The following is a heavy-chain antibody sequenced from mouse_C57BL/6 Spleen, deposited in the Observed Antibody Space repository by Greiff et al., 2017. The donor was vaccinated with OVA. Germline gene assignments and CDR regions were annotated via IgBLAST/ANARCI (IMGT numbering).Heavy chain of an antibody. CDR1: GFTFSSYT. D-gene: IGHD1-1*01. CDR2: ISGGGGNT. Sequence: EVHLVESGGGLVKPGGSLKLSCAASGFTFSSYTMSWVRQTPEKRLEWVATISGGGGNTYYPDSVKGRFTISRDNAKNTLYLQMSSLRSEDTALYYCARHGDYYGSSPYYFDYWGQGTTLTVSS. CDR3: ARHGDYYGSSPYYFDY. V-gene: IGHV5-9*01. J-gene: IGHJ2*01.